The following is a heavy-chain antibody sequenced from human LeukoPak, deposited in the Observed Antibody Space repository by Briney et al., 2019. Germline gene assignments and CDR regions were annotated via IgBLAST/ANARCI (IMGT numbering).Heavy chain of an antibody. CDR3: VRLDYSNFFDY. V-gene: IGHV4-39*07. Sequence: SETLSLTCTVSGDSITNNNCYWGWVRQPPGKGPEWIASIYYSGSSYYNPSLKSRVTMSVDTSKNQFSLKLSSVTAADTAVYYCVRLDYSNFFDYWGQGNLVTVSS. J-gene: IGHJ4*02. CDR2: IYYSGSS. D-gene: IGHD4-11*01. CDR1: GDSITNNNCY.